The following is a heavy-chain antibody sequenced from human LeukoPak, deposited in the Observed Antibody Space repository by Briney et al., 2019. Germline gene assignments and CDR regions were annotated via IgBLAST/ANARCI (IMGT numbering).Heavy chain of an antibody. CDR2: ISSSGGSI. CDR1: GFTFSSFS. J-gene: IGHJ4*02. Sequence: GGSLRLSCAASGFTFSSFSMNWVRQAPGKGLEWVSSISSSGGSIYYADSLKGRFTISRDNAKNSLYLQMDSLRAEDTAVYFCARANWGLDYWGQGALVTVSS. D-gene: IGHD3-16*01. CDR3: ARANWGLDY. V-gene: IGHV3-21*01.